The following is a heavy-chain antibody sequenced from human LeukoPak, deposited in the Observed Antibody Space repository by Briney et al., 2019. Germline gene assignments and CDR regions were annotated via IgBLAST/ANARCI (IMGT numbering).Heavy chain of an antibody. Sequence: SETLSLTCTVSGGSFSTYYWSWIRQPAGKGLEWIGRIYTSGSTNYNPSLKSRVTISVDRSKNQFSLKLSSVTAADTAVYYCARAGVLWFGGSWLPIPDAFDIWGQGTMVTVSS. J-gene: IGHJ3*02. CDR3: ARAGVLWFGGSWLPIPDAFDI. D-gene: IGHD3-10*01. CDR1: GGSFSTYY. CDR2: IYTSGST. V-gene: IGHV4-4*07.